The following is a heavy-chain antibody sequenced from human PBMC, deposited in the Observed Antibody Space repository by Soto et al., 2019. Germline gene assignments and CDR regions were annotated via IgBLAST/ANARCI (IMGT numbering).Heavy chain of an antibody. CDR1: GESFSDYY. J-gene: IGHJ6*02. CDR2: INHSGST. CDR3: ARGWDGRDV. Sequence: QVQLQQWGAGLLKPSETLSLTCAVYGESFSDYYWSWIRQPPGKGLEWIGEINHSGSTNYNPSLKIRVTISVDTPKNQFSLKLSSVTAADTAVYYCARGWDGRDVWGQGTTVTVSS. D-gene: IGHD7-27*01. V-gene: IGHV4-34*01.